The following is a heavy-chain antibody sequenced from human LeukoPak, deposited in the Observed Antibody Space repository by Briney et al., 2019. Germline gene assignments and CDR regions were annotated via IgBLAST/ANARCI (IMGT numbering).Heavy chain of an antibody. J-gene: IGHJ4*02. V-gene: IGHV1-2*02. CDR2: INPNSGGT. Sequence: ASVKVSCKASGYTFTGYYMHWVRQAPGQGLEWMGWINPNSGGTNYAQKFQGRVTMTRDTSISTAYTELSRLRSDDTAVYYRARETEDIVVVVAATHLGYWGQGTLVTVSS. CDR3: ARETEDIVVVVAATHLGY. CDR1: GYTFTGYY. D-gene: IGHD2-15*01.